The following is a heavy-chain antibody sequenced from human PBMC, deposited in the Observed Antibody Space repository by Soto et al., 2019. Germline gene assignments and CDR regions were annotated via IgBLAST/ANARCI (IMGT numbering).Heavy chain of an antibody. CDR1: GGSISSNY. J-gene: IGHJ4*02. CDR3: ARYLGGLGSFDY. CDR2: IYDRGST. V-gene: IGHV4-59*01. Sequence: LSLTCTVSGGSISSNYWSWIRQPPGKGLEWIGYIYDRGSTNYNPSLKRRVTISLDTSKNQFSLKLTSVTAADTAVYYCARYLGGLGSFDYWGQGTLVTVSS. D-gene: IGHD1-26*01.